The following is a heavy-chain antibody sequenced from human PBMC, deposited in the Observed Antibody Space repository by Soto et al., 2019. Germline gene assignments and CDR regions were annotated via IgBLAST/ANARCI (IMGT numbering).Heavy chain of an antibody. D-gene: IGHD7-27*01. Sequence: EVQLVESGGGLVQPGGSLRLSCAASGFTFSSYWMHWVRQAPGKGLVWVSRINSDGSSTSYADSVKGRFTISRDNAKNTLYLQMNSLRAEDTAVYYWARLWGLGIGDALDIWGQGTMVTVSS. CDR1: GFTFSSYW. J-gene: IGHJ3*02. CDR2: INSDGSST. V-gene: IGHV3-74*01. CDR3: ARLWGLGIGDALDI.